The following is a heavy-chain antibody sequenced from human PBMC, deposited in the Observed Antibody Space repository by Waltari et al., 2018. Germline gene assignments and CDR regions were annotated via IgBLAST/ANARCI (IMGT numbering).Heavy chain of an antibody. CDR1: GFTFSSYS. D-gene: IGHD3-10*01. CDR3: ASIYYYGSGSSQAPDY. V-gene: IGHV3-48*01. J-gene: IGHJ4*02. Sequence: EVQLVESGGGLVQPGGSLRLSCAASGFTFSSYSMNWVRQAPGKGLEWVSYISSSSSTIYYADSVNGRFTISRDNAKNSLYLQMNSLRAEDTAVYYCASIYYYGSGSSQAPDYWGQGTLVTVSS. CDR2: ISSSSSTI.